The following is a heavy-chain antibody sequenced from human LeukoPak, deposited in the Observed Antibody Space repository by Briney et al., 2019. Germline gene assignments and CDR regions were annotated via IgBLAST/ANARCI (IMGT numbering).Heavy chain of an antibody. CDR3: ARANALYCSSTSCLFDY. V-gene: IGHV1-2*04. CDR1: GYTFNGYY. Sequence: ASVKVSCKASGYTFNGYYMHRVRQAPGQGLEWMGWISPNSGGTYSAQKFQGWVTMTRDTSISTAYMELSRLTSDDTAVYYCARANALYCSSTSCLFDYWGQGTLVTVSS. J-gene: IGHJ4*02. CDR2: ISPNSGGT. D-gene: IGHD2-2*01.